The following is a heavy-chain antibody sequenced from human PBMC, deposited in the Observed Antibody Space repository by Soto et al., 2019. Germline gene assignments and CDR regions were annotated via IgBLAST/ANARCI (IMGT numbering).Heavy chain of an antibody. CDR3: ARVKGTYYYGSGSYSFPYYYYGMDV. J-gene: IGHJ6*02. V-gene: IGHV1-69*02. CDR2: IIPILGIA. CDR1: GGTFSSYT. Sequence: SVKVSCKASGGTFSSYTISWVRQAPGQGLEWMGRIIPILGIANYAQKFQGRVTITADKSTSTAYMELSSLRSEDTAVYYCARVKGTYYYGSGSYSFPYYYYGMDVWGQGTTVTVSS. D-gene: IGHD3-10*01.